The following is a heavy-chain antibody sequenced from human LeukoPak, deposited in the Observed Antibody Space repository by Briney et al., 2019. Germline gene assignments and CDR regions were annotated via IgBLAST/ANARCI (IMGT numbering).Heavy chain of an antibody. CDR1: GYSISSGYY. Sequence: PSETLSLTCTVSGYSISSGYYWGWIRQPPGKGLEWIGSIYHSGSTYYNPSLKSRVTISVDTSKNQFSLKLSSVTAADTAVYYCARGPDLAYYYYYMDVWGKGTTVTVSS. D-gene: IGHD1-14*01. J-gene: IGHJ6*03. CDR3: ARGPDLAYYYYYMDV. V-gene: IGHV4-38-2*02. CDR2: IYHSGST.